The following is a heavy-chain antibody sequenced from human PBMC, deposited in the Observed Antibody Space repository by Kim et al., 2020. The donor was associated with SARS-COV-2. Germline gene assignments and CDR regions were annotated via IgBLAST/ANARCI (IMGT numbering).Heavy chain of an antibody. V-gene: IGHV3-23*01. D-gene: IGHD6-25*01. CDR1: GFTFSGYA. Sequence: GESLRLSCAASGFTFSGYAMSWVRQAPGKGLEWVSAISGSGGSTYYADSVKGRFTISRDNSKNTLYLQMNSLRAEDTAVYYCAKDAAPEGEHSSDYWGQGTLVTVSS. CDR3: AKDAAPEGEHSSDY. J-gene: IGHJ4*02. CDR2: ISGSGGST.